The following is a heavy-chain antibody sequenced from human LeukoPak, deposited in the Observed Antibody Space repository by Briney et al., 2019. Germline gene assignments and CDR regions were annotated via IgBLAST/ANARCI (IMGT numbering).Heavy chain of an antibody. D-gene: IGHD4-17*01. J-gene: IGHJ4*02. CDR2: INWNGGST. V-gene: IGHV3-20*04. CDR3: ARDGDYGDYGGVIDY. Sequence: GGSLRLSRAASGFTFDDYGMSWVRQAPGKGLEWVSGINWNGGSTGYADSVKGRFTISRDNAKNSLYLQMNSLRAEDTALYYCARDGDYGDYGGVIDYWGQGTLVTVSS. CDR1: GFTFDDYG.